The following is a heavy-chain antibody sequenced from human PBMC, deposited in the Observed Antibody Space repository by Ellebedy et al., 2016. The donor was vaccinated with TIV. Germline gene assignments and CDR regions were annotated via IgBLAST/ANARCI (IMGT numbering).Heavy chain of an antibody. Sequence: SETLSLTCTVSGGSVSSGSYYWSWIRQPPGKGLEWIGYIYYSGSTNYNPSLKSRVTISLDTSMFSLKLNSVTAADTAVYYCAKWCSGEVCTNAYEIWGQGTMVTVSS. CDR3: AKWCSGEVCTNAYEI. CDR1: GGSVSSGSYY. D-gene: IGHD2-15*01. J-gene: IGHJ3*02. V-gene: IGHV4-61*01. CDR2: IYYSGST.